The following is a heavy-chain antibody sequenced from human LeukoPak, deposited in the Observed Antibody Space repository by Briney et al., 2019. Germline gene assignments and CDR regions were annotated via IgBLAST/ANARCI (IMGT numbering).Heavy chain of an antibody. Sequence: GASVKVSCKASGGTFNNYAITRLRQAPGQGLEWMGGIIPIFGTTNYAQKFQGRVTINADESTDTANMELSSLRSDDTAVYYCARGWDYYYYYMDVWGKGTTVTVSS. CDR2: IIPIFGTT. CDR1: GGTFNNYA. D-gene: IGHD3-16*01. V-gene: IGHV1-69*13. J-gene: IGHJ6*03. CDR3: ARGWDYYYYYMDV.